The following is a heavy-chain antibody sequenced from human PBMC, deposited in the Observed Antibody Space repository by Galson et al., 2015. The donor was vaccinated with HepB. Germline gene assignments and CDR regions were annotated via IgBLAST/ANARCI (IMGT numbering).Heavy chain of an antibody. D-gene: IGHD3-9*01. CDR2: ISSSSSTI. CDR3: ARGYYDILTGYSQGYFDR. V-gene: IGHV3-48*02. CDR1: GFTFSSYS. Sequence: SLRLSCAASGFTFSSYSMNWVRQAPGKGLEWVSYISSSSSTIYYADTVKGRFTISRDNAKNSLYLQINSLRDEATAVYYCARGYYDILTGYSQGYFDRWCRGTLSLSPQ. J-gene: IGHJ2*01.